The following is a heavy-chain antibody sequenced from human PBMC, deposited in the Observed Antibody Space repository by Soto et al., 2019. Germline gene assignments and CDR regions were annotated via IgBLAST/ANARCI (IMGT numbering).Heavy chain of an antibody. CDR2: ISYDGSNK. D-gene: IGHD2-15*01. CDR1: GFTFSSYA. Sequence: GGSLRLSCAASGFTFSSYAMHLVRQAPGKGLEWVAVISYDGSNKYYADSVKGRFTISRDNSKNTLYLQMNSLRAEDTAVYYCARCSGGSCYDSGLFDYWGQGTLVTVSS. J-gene: IGHJ4*02. V-gene: IGHV3-30-3*01. CDR3: ARCSGGSCYDSGLFDY.